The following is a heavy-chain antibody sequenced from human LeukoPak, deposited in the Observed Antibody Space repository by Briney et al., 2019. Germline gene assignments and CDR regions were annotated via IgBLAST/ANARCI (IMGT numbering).Heavy chain of an antibody. CDR1: GYTFTSYY. V-gene: IGHV1-46*01. Sequence: GESLKISCKGSGYTFTSYYMHWVRQAPGQGLEWMGIINPSGGSTSYAQKFQGRVTMTRDTSTSTVYMELSSLRSEDTAVYYCARDGVYGDYLGYWGQGTLVTVPS. CDR2: INPSGGST. CDR3: ARDGVYGDYLGY. D-gene: IGHD4-17*01. J-gene: IGHJ4*02.